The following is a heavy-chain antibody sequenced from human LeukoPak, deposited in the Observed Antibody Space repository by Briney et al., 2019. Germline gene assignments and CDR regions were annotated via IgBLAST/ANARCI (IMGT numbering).Heavy chain of an antibody. CDR1: GFTFDDYA. J-gene: IGHJ3*01. CDR3: ARASYYYDTSGLGAFDV. Sequence: PGGSLRLSCAASGFTFDDYAMHWVRQAPGKGLEWVSGINWNSDRIGYADSVKGRFTISRDNAKNSLYMRMNSVRAEDTALYYCARASYYYDTSGLGAFDVWGQGTTVVVSS. V-gene: IGHV3-9*01. D-gene: IGHD3-22*01. CDR2: INWNSDRI.